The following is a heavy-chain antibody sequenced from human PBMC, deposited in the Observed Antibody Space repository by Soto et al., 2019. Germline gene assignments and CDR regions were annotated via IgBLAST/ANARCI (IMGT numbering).Heavy chain of an antibody. CDR3: TRWELLEAFDI. Sequence: GGSLRLSCAASGFTFSDSSMHWVRQASGKGLEWVGHIRSKANNYATAYAASVKGRFTISRDDSKNTAYLQMNSLKTEDTAVYYCTRWELLEAFDIWGQGTMVTVSS. V-gene: IGHV3-73*01. J-gene: IGHJ3*02. CDR1: GFTFSDSS. D-gene: IGHD1-26*01. CDR2: IRSKANNYAT.